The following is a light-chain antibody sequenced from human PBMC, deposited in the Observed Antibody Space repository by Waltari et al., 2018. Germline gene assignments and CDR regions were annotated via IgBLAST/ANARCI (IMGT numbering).Light chain of an antibody. CDR2: KVS. CDR3: MQGTHWPLT. V-gene: IGKV2-30*01. CDR1: QSLVYSDGKTY. J-gene: IGKJ4*01. Sequence: QSLVYSDGKTYLNWVQQRPGQSPRRLIYKVSNRDSGVPDRFSGSGSGTEFTLTISRVEAEDVGMYYCMQGTHWPLTFGGGTKVEIK.